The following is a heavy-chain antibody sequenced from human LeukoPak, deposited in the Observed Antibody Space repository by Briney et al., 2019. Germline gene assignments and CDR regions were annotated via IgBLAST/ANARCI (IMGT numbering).Heavy chain of an antibody. Sequence: PGGSLRLSCEASDFIFSHSWMSWVRQAPGKGLEWVANINQDGSKTYYVDSVKGRFIVSRDNARNSLFLQMNSLRAEDTAVYFCARDSSRGDLDFWGQGTLVTVSS. V-gene: IGHV3-7*01. J-gene: IGHJ4*02. D-gene: IGHD4-17*01. CDR1: DFIFSHSW. CDR3: ARDSSRGDLDF. CDR2: INQDGSKT.